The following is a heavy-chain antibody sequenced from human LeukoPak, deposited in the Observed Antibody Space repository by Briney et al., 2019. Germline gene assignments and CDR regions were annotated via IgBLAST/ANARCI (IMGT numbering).Heavy chain of an antibody. Sequence: ASVKVSCKASGYTFTSYATHWVRQAPGQRLEWMGWINAGNGNTKYSQKFQGRVTITRDTSASTAYMELSSLRSEDTAVYYCAKGNTAGVLRYFDWLLAYFDYWGQGTLVTVSS. J-gene: IGHJ4*02. CDR2: INAGNGNT. V-gene: IGHV1-3*01. D-gene: IGHD3-9*01. CDR3: AKGNTAGVLRYFDWLLAYFDY. CDR1: GYTFTSYA.